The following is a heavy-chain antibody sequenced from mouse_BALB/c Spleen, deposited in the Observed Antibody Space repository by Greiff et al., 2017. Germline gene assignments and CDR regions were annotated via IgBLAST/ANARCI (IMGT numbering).Heavy chain of an antibody. J-gene: IGHJ4*01. CDR3: ARNPYYSYAMDY. D-gene: IGHD2-12*01. CDR1: GFSLTSYG. CDR2: IWSGGST. V-gene: IGHV2-2*02. Sequence: VKLMESGPGLVQPSQSLSITCTVSGFSLTSYGVHWVRQSPGKGLEWLGVIWSGGSTDYNAAFISRLSISKDNSKSQVFFKMNSLQANDTAIYYCARNPYYSYAMDYWGQGTSVTVSS.